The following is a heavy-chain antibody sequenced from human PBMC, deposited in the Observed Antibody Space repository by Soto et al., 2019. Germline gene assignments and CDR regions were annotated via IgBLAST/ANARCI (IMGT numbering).Heavy chain of an antibody. CDR1: GFTFSSYG. CDR2: IWYDGSNK. J-gene: IGHJ4*02. Sequence: GGSLRLSCAASGFTFSSYGMHWVRQAPGKGLEWVAVIWYDGSNKYYADSVKGRFTISRDNSKNTLYLQMNSLRAEDTAVYYWARENDDYYESSGYYLPGNNWGQGTRVTVSS. V-gene: IGHV3-33*01. D-gene: IGHD3-22*01. CDR3: ARENDDYYESSGYYLPGNN.